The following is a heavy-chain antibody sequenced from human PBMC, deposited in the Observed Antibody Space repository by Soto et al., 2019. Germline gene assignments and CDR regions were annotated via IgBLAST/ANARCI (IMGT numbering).Heavy chain of an antibody. CDR2: ISYDGSNK. D-gene: IGHD6-13*01. Sequence: QVQLVESGGGVVQPGRSLRLSCAASGFTFSSYAMHWVRQAPGKGLEWVAVISYDGSNKYYADSVKGRFTISRDNSKNTLYLQMSSMRAEDTAVYDCARDLVGKGSSSWYCGMDVWGQGTTVTVSS. J-gene: IGHJ6*02. V-gene: IGHV3-30-3*01. CDR1: GFTFSSYA. CDR3: ARDLVGKGSSSWYCGMDV.